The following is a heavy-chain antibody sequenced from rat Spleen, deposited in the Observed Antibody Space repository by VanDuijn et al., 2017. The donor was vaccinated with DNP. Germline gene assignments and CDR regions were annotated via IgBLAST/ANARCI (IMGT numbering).Heavy chain of an antibody. V-gene: IGHV3-3*01. CDR1: GYSITSSYR. CDR3: TTLLLQFPSPYVMDA. Sequence: EVQLQESGPGLVKPSQSLSLTCSVTGYSITSSYRWNWIRKFPGNKLEWMGYINSAGSTNYNPSLKSRISITRDTSKNQFFLQVNSVTTEDTATYYCTTLLLQFPSPYVMDAWGQGASVTVSS. J-gene: IGHJ4*01. CDR2: INSAGST. D-gene: IGHD1-1*01.